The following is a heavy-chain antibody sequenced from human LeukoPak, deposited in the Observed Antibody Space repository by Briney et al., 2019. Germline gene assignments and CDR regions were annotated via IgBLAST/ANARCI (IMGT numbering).Heavy chain of an antibody. Sequence: SETLSLTCTVSGGSISSYYWSWIRQPPGKGQEWIGYIYYGGSTNYNPSLKSRVTISVDTSKNQFSLKLSSVTAADTAVYYCARGYSSSWYPAYWGQGTLVTVSS. CDR1: GGSISSYY. J-gene: IGHJ4*02. D-gene: IGHD6-13*01. CDR3: ARGYSSSWYPAY. V-gene: IGHV4-59*01. CDR2: IYYGGST.